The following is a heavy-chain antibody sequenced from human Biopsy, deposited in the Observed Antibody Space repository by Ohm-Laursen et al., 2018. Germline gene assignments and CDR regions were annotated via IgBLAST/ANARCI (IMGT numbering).Heavy chain of an antibody. D-gene: IGHD3-9*01. CDR1: GFSISSGYY. J-gene: IGHJ5*02. CDR3: ARDRFDLLTPNWFDP. CDR2: VYDSGKR. Sequence: TLSLTCAVSGFSISSGYYWGWIRQPPGKGLEWIGSVYDSGKRYYNPSLKSRVTISVDVSKNQFSLKLSSVTAADTAVYYCARDRFDLLTPNWFDPWGQGTLVTVSS. V-gene: IGHV4-38-2*02.